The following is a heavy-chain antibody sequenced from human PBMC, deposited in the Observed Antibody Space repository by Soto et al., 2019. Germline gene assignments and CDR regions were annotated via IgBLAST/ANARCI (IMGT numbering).Heavy chain of an antibody. D-gene: IGHD2-15*01. V-gene: IGHV3-48*03. CDR3: ARGLYCSGGSCYAVMVFDY. J-gene: IGHJ4*02. Sequence: PGGSLRLSCAASGFTFSSYEMNWVRQAPGKGLEWVSYISSSGSTIYYADSVKGRFTISRDNAKNSLYLQMNSLRAEDTAVYYCARGLYCSGGSCYAVMVFDYWGQGTLVTVSS. CDR2: ISSSGSTI. CDR1: GFTFSSYE.